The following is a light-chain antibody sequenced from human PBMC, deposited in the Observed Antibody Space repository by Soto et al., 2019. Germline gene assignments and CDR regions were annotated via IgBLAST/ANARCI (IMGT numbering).Light chain of an antibody. V-gene: IGLV2-11*01. CDR3: CSYAGSYTPVV. Sequence: QSALTQPRSVSGSPRQSVTISCIGTSSDVGGYNYVSWYQQHPGKAPKLMIHDVSKRPSGVPDRFSGSKSGNTASLTISGLQGEDEADYYCCSYAGSYTPVVFGGGTKLTVL. CDR2: DVS. J-gene: IGLJ2*01. CDR1: SSDVGGYNY.